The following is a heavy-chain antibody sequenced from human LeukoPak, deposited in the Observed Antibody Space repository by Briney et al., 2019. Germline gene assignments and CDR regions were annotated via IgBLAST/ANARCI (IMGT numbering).Heavy chain of an antibody. Sequence: ASVKVSFKASGYTFTSYDINWVRQATGQGLEWMGWMNPNSGNTGYAQKFQGRVTMTRNTSISTAYMELSSLRSEDTAVYYCARVGLHYYYYGMDVWGQGTTVTVSS. J-gene: IGHJ6*02. CDR3: ARVGLHYYYYGMDV. CDR1: GYTFTSYD. D-gene: IGHD4-11*01. CDR2: MNPNSGNT. V-gene: IGHV1-8*01.